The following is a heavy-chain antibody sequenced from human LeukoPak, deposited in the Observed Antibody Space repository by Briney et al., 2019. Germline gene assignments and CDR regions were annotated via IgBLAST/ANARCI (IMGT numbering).Heavy chain of an antibody. J-gene: IGHJ4*02. V-gene: IGHV3-21*01. CDR2: ISSSSSYI. CDR3: ARLLSVVWGFDY. CDR1: GFTFSSYS. D-gene: IGHD3-10*01. Sequence: GGSLRLSCAASGFTFSSYSMNWVRQAPGKGLEWVSSISSSSSYIYYADSVEGRFTISRDNAKNSLYLQMNSLRAEDTAVYYCARLLSVVWGFDYWGQGTLVTVSS.